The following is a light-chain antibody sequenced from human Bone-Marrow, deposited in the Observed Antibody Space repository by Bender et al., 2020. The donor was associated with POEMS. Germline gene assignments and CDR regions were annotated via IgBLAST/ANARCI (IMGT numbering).Light chain of an antibody. CDR3: ASWDDSLNGWV. CDR2: SNN. Sequence: QSVLTQPPSASGTPGQRVTISCSGSSSNIGTNPVNWYQQLPGTAPTLLIFSNNQRPSDVPDRFSGSRSGTSASLAISGLQSEDEALYYCASWDDSLNGWVFGGGTKLTVL. CDR1: SSNIGTNP. V-gene: IGLV1-44*01. J-gene: IGLJ3*02.